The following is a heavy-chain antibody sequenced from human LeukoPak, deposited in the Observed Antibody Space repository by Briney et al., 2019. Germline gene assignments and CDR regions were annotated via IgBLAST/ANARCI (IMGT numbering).Heavy chain of an antibody. CDR1: GFTVSSNY. CDR2: IYSGGST. V-gene: IGHV3-66*01. CDR3: ARRSSGSYYNSAHFDY. Sequence: GSLILSCAASGFTVSSNYMSWVRPAPGKGLEWVSVIYSGGSTYYADSVKGRFTISRDNSKNTLYLQMNSLRAEDTAVYYCARRSSGSYYNSAHFDYWGQGTLVTVSS. D-gene: IGHD3-10*01. J-gene: IGHJ4*02.